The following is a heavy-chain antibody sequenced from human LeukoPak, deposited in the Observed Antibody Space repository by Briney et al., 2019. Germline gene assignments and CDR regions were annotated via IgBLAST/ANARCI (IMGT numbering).Heavy chain of an antibody. CDR2: ISGSGGST. D-gene: IGHD4-17*01. CDR1: GFTVSYNY. V-gene: IGHV3-23*01. Sequence: GGSLRLSCAASGFTVSYNYMSWVRQAPGKGLEWVSDISGSGGSTYYADSVKGRFTISRDNSKNTLYLQMNSLRAEDTAVYYCAKGITGLRTDYWGQGTLVTVSS. J-gene: IGHJ4*02. CDR3: AKGITGLRTDY.